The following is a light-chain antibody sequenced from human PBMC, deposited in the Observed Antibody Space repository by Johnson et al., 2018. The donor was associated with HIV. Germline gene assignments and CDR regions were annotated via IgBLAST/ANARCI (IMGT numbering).Light chain of an antibody. J-gene: IGLJ1*01. CDR2: ENN. Sequence: QSVLTQSPSVSAAPGQKVTISCSGSSSNIGNNYVSWYQQLPGTAPKLLIYENNRRPLGIPDRFSASKSGTSATLVITGLQTGDEADYYCGTWDNSLFLFGTGTKVTVL. V-gene: IGLV1-51*02. CDR1: SSNIGNNY. CDR3: GTWDNSLFL.